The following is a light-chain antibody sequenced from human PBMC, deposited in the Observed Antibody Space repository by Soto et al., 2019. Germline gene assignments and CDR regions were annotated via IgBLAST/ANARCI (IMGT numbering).Light chain of an antibody. V-gene: IGKV3-11*01. CDR1: ESVDFH. J-gene: IGKJ5*01. CDR3: KQRSTSTT. Sequence: LLTHSPAGLSLSPVKVATLSCRASESVDFHLAWYQQKPGQAPRLLIYDASVRATGNPARFSGSGSGTDFPLTISRLEPEDFALYYRKQRSTSTTCGQGPRLAIK. CDR2: DAS.